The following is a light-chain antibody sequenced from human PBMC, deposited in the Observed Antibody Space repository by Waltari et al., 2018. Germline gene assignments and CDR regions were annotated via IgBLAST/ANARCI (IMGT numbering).Light chain of an antibody. CDR1: QAIGNS. CDR2: EAS. J-gene: IGKJ3*01. CDR3: QQYLSYPVT. Sequence: DIQMTQSPSSMSASVGDTVTITCRASQAIGNSLAWLHLKPGKGPQSLISEASTLLSGVPSRFSGSGSGTDFTLTISSLRPEDFATYYCQQYLSYPVTFGPGTKVD. V-gene: IGKV1-16*01.